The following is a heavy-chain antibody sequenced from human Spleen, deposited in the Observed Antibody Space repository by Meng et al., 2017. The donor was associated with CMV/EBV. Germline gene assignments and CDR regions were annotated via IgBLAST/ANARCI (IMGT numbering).Heavy chain of an antibody. Sequence: ASVKVSCKASGYSFTSYHMHWVRQAPGQGLEWMGMINPGGSTNYAQKFQGRVTMPRDTSTSTVYMELKSLRSEDTAVYYCVVNLGDFSNYASSFDYWGQGTLVTVSS. J-gene: IGHJ4*02. V-gene: IGHV1-46*01. D-gene: IGHD4-11*01. CDR3: VVNLGDFSNYASSFDY. CDR1: GYSFTSYH. CDR2: INPGGST.